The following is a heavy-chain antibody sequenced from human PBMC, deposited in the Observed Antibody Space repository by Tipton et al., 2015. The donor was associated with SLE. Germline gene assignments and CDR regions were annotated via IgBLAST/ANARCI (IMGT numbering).Heavy chain of an antibody. D-gene: IGHD3-3*01. CDR3: AGVRYDPSNGYQNAFDI. CDR2: INHSGT. V-gene: IGHV4-34*01. J-gene: IGHJ3*02. CDR1: GGSFSGYS. Sequence: GLVKPSETLSLTCAVYGGSFSGYSWSWIRQSPGKGLEWIGEINHSGTDYNPSLKRRVTISVDTSKNQFSLRLNSVTAADTAVYYCAGVRYDPSNGYQNAFDIWGPGTMVTVSS.